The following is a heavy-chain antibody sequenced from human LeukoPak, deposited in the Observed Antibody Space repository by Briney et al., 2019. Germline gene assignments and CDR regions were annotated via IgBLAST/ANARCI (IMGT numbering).Heavy chain of an antibody. CDR1: GGSISSSSYY. V-gene: IGHV4-39*07. CDR3: ARDLSRESLGYYDSSGDYYYYMDV. J-gene: IGHJ6*03. CDR2: IYYSGST. Sequence: SETLSLTCTVSGGSISSSSYYWGWIRQPPGKGLEWIGSIYYSGSTYYNPSLKSRVTISVDTSKNQFSLKLSPVTAADTAVYYCARDLSRESLGYYDSSGDYYYYMDVWGKGTTVTVSS. D-gene: IGHD3-22*01.